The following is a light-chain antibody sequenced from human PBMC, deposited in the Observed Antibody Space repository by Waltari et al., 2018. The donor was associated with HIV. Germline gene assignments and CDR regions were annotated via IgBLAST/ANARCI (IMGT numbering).Light chain of an antibody. CDR3: QQYYETPPWT. Sequence: DIVMTQSPDSLEVSLGERAPINRKSRQSVLHSSNNKNYLAWYQQKPGKLPKVLIYWASSRQPGVPDRFSGSGSGTDFSLTISSLQAEDVAVYYFQQYYETPPWTFGQGAKVEVK. CDR2: WAS. CDR1: QSVLHSSNNKNY. V-gene: IGKV4-1*01. J-gene: IGKJ1*01.